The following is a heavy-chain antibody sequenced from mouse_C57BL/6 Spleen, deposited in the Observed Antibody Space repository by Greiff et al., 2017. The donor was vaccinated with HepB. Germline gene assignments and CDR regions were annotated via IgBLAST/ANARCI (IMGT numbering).Heavy chain of an antibody. D-gene: IGHD1-1*01. CDR3: ARDYYGSSGGYFDY. CDR2: ISYDGSN. V-gene: IGHV3-6*01. J-gene: IGHJ2*01. CDR1: GYSITSGYY. Sequence: EVLLQQSGPGLVKPSQSLSLTCSVTGYSITSGYYWNWIRQFPGNKLEWMGYISYDGSNNYNPSLNNRISITRDTSKNQFFLKLNSVTTEDTATYYCARDYYGSSGGYFDYWGQGTTLTVSS.